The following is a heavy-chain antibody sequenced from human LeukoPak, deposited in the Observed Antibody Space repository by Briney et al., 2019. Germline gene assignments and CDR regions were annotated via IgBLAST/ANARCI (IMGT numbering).Heavy chain of an antibody. Sequence: SVKVSCKASGGTFSSYVISWVRQAPGQGLEWMGGIIPIFGSASYAQKFQGRVTITADKSTNIAYMEMSSLRTEDTAVYYCARGTYYYDSSADYWGQGTLVTVSS. J-gene: IGHJ4*02. D-gene: IGHD3-22*01. V-gene: IGHV1-69*06. CDR3: ARGTYYYDSSADY. CDR1: GGTFSSYV. CDR2: IIPIFGSA.